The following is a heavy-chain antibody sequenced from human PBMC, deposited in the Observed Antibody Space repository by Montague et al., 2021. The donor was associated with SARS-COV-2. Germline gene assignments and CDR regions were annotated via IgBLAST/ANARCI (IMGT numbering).Heavy chain of an antibody. D-gene: IGHD2-8*01. J-gene: IGHJ6*02. CDR2: IYYSGST. V-gene: IGHV4-59*01. CDR1: GGSISGYY. Sequence: SETLSLTCTASGGSISGYYWSWIRQSPGKGLEWIGYIYYSGSTKXNPXLESRVTVSVDRSKNQVSLKLSSVTPADTAVYYCARLLRSCSNGVCRTYYYYAMDVWGQGTTVTVSS. CDR3: ARLLRSCSNGVCRTYYYYAMDV.